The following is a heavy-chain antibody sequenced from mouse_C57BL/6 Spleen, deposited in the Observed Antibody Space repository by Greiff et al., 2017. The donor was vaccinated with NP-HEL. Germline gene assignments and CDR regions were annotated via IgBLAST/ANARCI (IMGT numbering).Heavy chain of an antibody. CDR3: ARKDVPYAMDY. Sequence: QVQLKQSGPGLVQPSQSLSITCTVSGFSLTSYGVHWVRQSPGKGLEWLGVIWSGGSTDYNAAFISRLSISKDNSKSQVFIKMNSRQADDTAIYYCARKDVPYAMDYWGQGTSVTVSS. J-gene: IGHJ4*01. CDR1: GFSLTSYG. V-gene: IGHV2-2*01. CDR2: IWSGGST.